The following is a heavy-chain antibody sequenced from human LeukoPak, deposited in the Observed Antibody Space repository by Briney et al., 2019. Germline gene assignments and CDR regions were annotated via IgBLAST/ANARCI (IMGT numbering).Heavy chain of an antibody. D-gene: IGHD6-13*01. V-gene: IGHV3-7*01. CDR2: IEQDGSEK. CDR1: GFTFSSYW. CDR3: ARSWCSSRICWFDP. J-gene: IGHJ5*02. Sequence: PGGSLRLSCAASGFTFSSYWMGWVRQAPGKGLELVANIEQDGSEKYYVDSVKGRFTISRDNANNSLYLQMNSLRAEDTAVYYCARSWCSSRICWFDPWGQGTLVTVSS.